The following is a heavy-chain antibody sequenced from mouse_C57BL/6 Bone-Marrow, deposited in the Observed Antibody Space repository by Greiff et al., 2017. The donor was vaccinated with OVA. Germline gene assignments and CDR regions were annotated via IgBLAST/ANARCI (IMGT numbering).Heavy chain of an antibody. CDR1: GYTFTSYW. J-gene: IGHJ2*01. V-gene: IGHV1-59*01. Sequence: QVQLQQPGAELVRPGTSVKLSCKASGYTFTSYWMHWVKQRPGQGLEWIGVIDPSDSYTNYNQKFKGKATLTVDTSSSTAYMQLSSLTSEDSAVYYCARGRQLRLRYWGQGTTLTVSS. CDR3: ARGRQLRLRY. D-gene: IGHD3-2*02. CDR2: IDPSDSYT.